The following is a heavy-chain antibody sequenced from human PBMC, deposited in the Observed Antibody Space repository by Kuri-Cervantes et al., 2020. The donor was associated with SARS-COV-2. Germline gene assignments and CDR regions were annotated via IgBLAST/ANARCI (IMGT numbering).Heavy chain of an antibody. V-gene: IGHV3-21*05. Sequence: GGSLRLSCAASGFTFSSYEMNWVRQAPGKGLEWVSYISSSSSYIYYADSVKGRFTISRDNAKNSLYLQMNGLRAEDTAVYYCARDSDFWSGYYTGIVAFDIWGQGTMVTVSS. J-gene: IGHJ3*02. D-gene: IGHD3-3*01. CDR1: GFTFSSYE. CDR3: ARDSDFWSGYYTGIVAFDI. CDR2: ISSSSSYI.